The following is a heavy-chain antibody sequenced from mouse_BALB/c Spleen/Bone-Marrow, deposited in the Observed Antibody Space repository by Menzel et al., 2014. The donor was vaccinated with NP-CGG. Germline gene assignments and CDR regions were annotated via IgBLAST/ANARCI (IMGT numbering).Heavy chain of an antibody. CDR3: AREDITTVVEMDY. V-gene: IGHV1-9*01. D-gene: IGHD1-1*01. CDR1: GYTFSSYW. CDR2: ILPGSGNT. J-gene: IGHJ4*01. Sequence: QVQLKESGAELMKPGASVKTSCKATGYTFSSYWIEWVKQRLGHGLEWIGEILPGSGNTNYNEKFKGKATFTADTSSNTAYMQLSSLTSEDSAVYYCAREDITTVVEMDYWGQGTSVTVSS.